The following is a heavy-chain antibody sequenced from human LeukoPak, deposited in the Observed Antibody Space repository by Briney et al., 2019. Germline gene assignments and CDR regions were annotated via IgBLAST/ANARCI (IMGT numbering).Heavy chain of an antibody. D-gene: IGHD1-7*01. Sequence: GGSLRLSCAASGFNFITAAMTWVRQAPGKGLEWVSLIGSSGGSTYYADSVKGRFTISRDNSNHTLSLQMNSLRDDDTAVYYCARTTTLDYWGQGTLVTVSS. J-gene: IGHJ4*02. CDR1: GFNFITAA. CDR2: IGSSGGST. V-gene: IGHV3-23*01. CDR3: ARTTTLDY.